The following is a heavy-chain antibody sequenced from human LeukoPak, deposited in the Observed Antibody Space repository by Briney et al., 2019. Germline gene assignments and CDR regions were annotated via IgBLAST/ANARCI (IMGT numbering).Heavy chain of an antibody. D-gene: IGHD6-19*01. V-gene: IGHV4-39*07. CDR3: ARSPITYSSGFTDDAFDI. CDR2: IYYSGST. CDR1: GGSISSSSYY. J-gene: IGHJ3*02. Sequence: SETLSLTCTVSGGSISSSSYYWGWIRQPPGKGLEWIGSIYYSGSTNYNPSLKSRVTISVDTSKNQFSLKLSSVTAADTAVYYCARSPITYSSGFTDDAFDIWGQGTMVTVSS.